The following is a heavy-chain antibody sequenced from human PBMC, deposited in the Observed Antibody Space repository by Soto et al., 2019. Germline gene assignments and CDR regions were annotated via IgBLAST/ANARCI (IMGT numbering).Heavy chain of an antibody. J-gene: IGHJ4*02. V-gene: IGHV4-39*02. D-gene: IGHD6-19*01. CDR2: IYYSGHT. CDR3: ARITVAGKRGDY. CDR1: AGSISSNHCY. Sequence: QLQLQESGPGLVKPSETLSLTCTVSAGSISSNHCYWGWIRQPPGKGLEWIGSIYYSGHTYYNPSLKSRVTISVDTSKNRFSLKLSSVTAADTAVYYCARITVAGKRGDYWGQGTLVTVSS.